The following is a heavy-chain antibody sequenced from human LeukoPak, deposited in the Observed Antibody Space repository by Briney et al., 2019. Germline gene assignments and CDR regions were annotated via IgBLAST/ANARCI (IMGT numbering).Heavy chain of an antibody. CDR1: GFTFSSYA. CDR2: ISGSGGST. CDR3: AKGVVVVPAAY. Sequence: GGSLRLSCAASGFTFSSYAMSWVRLAPGKGLEWVSAISGSGGSTYYADSVKGRFTISRDNSKNTLYLQMNSLRAEDTAVYYCAKGVVVVPAAYWGQGTLVTVSS. J-gene: IGHJ4*02. V-gene: IGHV3-23*01. D-gene: IGHD2-2*01.